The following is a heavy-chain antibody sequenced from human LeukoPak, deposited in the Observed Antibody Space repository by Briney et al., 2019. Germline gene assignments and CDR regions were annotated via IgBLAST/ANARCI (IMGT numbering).Heavy chain of an antibody. D-gene: IGHD4-11*01. CDR2: INHSGST. CDR1: GGSFSGYY. V-gene: IGHV4-34*01. CDR3: ASGRPPTTVTPRRHHCYYYYMDV. Sequence: PSETLSLTCAVYGGSFSGYYWSWIRQPPGKGLEWIGEINHSGSTNYNPSLKSRVTISVDTSKNQFPLKLSSVTAADTAVYYCASGRPPTTVTPRRHHCYYYYMDVWGKGTTVTVSS. J-gene: IGHJ6*03.